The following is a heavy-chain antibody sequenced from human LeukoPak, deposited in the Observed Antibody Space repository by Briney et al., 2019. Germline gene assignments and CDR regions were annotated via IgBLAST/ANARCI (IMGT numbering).Heavy chain of an antibody. D-gene: IGHD2-2*01. V-gene: IGHV4-38-2*02. J-gene: IGHJ4*02. CDR3: VRDVGQLRSDY. CDR1: GYSISSDYF. CDR2: ISHSGPT. Sequence: SETLSLTCVVSGYSISSDYFWGWIRQPPGKGLEWIGTISHSGPTYYISSLKSRVTISLDTSKNQFSLKLTSVTAADTAVYYCVRDVGQLRSDYWGQGTLVTVSS.